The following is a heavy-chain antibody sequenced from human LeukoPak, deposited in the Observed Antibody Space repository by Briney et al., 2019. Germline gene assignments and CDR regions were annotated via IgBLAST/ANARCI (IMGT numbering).Heavy chain of an antibody. J-gene: IGHJ4*02. CDR1: GGSISSSSYY. CDR3: ARRSGYIDY. Sequence: KPSETLSLTCTVPGGSISSSSYYWGWIRQPPGKGLEWIGSIYYSGSTYYNPSLKSRVTISVDTSKNQFSLKLSSVTAADTAVYYCARRSGYIDYWGQGTLVTVSS. D-gene: IGHD3-3*01. CDR2: IYYSGST. V-gene: IGHV4-39*01.